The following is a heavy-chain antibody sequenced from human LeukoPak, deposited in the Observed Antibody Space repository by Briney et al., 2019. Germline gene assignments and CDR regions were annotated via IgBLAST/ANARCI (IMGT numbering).Heavy chain of an antibody. CDR1: GFTLSNYA. CDR2: ISGGGGST. Sequence: GGSLRLSCAAAGFTLSNYAMTWVRQAPGKGLEWVSSISGGGGSTYYADSVKGRFTISGDNSKNTLYLQMNSLRVDDTAVYYCAKGTDCRGGSCYSIDCWGQGTLVTVSS. CDR3: AKGTDCRGGSCYSIDC. D-gene: IGHD2-15*01. J-gene: IGHJ4*02. V-gene: IGHV3-23*01.